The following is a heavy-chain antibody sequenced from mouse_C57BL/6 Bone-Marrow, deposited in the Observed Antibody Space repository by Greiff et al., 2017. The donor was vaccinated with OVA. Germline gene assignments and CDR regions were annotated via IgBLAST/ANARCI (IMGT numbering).Heavy chain of an antibody. J-gene: IGHJ3*01. CDR1: GYSLTSYW. CDR2: INPSTGYT. CDR3: ARSITAVVGGVY. V-gene: IGHV1-7*01. Sequence: QVQLKESGAELAKPGASVKVSCTASGYSLTSYWMHWVKQRPGPGLEWIGYINPSTGYTEHNQKFKDKATLTADKSCSTAYMQLSSLTAEDSAVYYCARSITAVVGGVYWGQGTLVTVSA. D-gene: IGHD1-1*01.